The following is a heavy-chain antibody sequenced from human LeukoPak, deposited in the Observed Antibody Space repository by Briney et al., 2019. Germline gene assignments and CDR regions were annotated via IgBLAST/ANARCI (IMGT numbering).Heavy chain of an antibody. J-gene: IGHJ3*02. CDR1: GFNFSDHY. V-gene: IGHV3-11*01. D-gene: IGHD3-3*01. CDR3: ATVRFLESAFDI. Sequence: GGSLRLSCAASGFNFSDHYMSWVRQTPGRGLEWVTYISGSGATLHHADSVKGRFTISRDNAKNSLSLQMNSLRAEDTAVYYCATVRFLESAFDIWGQGTMVTVSS. CDR2: ISGSGATL.